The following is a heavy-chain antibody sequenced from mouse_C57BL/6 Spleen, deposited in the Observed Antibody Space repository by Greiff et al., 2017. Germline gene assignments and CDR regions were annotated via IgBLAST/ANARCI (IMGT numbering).Heavy chain of an antibody. CDR2: IDPSDSYT. V-gene: IGHV1-59*01. CDR3: ARPYYDYDGGMDY. Sequence: VQLQQPGAELVRPGTSVKLSCKASGYTFTSYWMHWVKQRPGQGLEWIGVIDPSDSYTNYNQKFKGKATLIVDTSSSTAYMQLSSLTSEDSAVYYCARPYYDYDGGMDYWGQGTSVTVSS. J-gene: IGHJ4*01. D-gene: IGHD2-4*01. CDR1: GYTFTSYW.